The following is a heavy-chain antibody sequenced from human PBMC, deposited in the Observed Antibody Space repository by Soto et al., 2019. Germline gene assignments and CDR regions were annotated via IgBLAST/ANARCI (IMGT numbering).Heavy chain of an antibody. V-gene: IGHV4-31*02. J-gene: IGHJ5*02. Sequence: QVQLQESGPGLVKPSQTLSLTCTVSGGSLKSGGYYWSWLRQHPGRVLEWIGYIYYTGRTYYNPSLGRRVTFSWETSKTQFSLKLSSVTAADTAVYYCARDGTSNHNFFDLWGHGTLVTVSS. CDR2: IYYTGRT. CDR1: GGSLKSGGYY. D-gene: IGHD2-2*01. CDR3: ARDGTSNHNFFDL.